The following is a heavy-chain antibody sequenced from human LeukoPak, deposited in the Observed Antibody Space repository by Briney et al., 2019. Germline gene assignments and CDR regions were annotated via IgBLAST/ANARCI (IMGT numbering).Heavy chain of an antibody. J-gene: IGHJ6*03. CDR2: IRYDGSNK. D-gene: IGHD5-12*01. Sequence: GGSLRLSCAASGFTSISYGMHWVRQAPGKGLEWVAFIRYDGSNKYYADSVKGRFTISRDNSKNTLYLQMKSLRAEDTAVYYCAKGGGYEAQYYYYYLDVWGKGTTVTISS. V-gene: IGHV3-30*02. CDR3: AKGGGYEAQYYYYYLDV. CDR1: GFTSISYG.